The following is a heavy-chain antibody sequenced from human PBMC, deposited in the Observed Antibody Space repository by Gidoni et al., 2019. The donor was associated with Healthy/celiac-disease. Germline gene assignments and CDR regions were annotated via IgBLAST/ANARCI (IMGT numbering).Heavy chain of an antibody. V-gene: IGHV4-39*01. J-gene: IGHJ4*02. CDR3: ARPISYSSGWHTFDY. D-gene: IGHD6-19*01. Sequence: QLQLQESGPGPVTPSETLSLTCTVPVCSISRRSYYWGWIRQPPGKGLEWIGSIYSSGSTYYNPSLKSRVTISVDTSKNQFSLKLSSVTAADTAVYYCARPISYSSGWHTFDYWGQGTLVTVSS. CDR2: IYSSGST. CDR1: VCSISRRSYY.